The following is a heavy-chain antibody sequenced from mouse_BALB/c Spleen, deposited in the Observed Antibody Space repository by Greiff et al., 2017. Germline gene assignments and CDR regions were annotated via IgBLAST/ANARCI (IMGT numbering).Heavy chain of an antibody. J-gene: IGHJ4*01. CDR3: ARGGLWLRRRRPGMDY. Sequence: QVQLQQPGAELVKPGASVKMSCKASGYTFTSYNMHWVKQTPGQGLEWIGAIYPGNGDTSYNQKFKGKATLTADKSSSTAYMQLSSLTSEDSAVYYCARGGLWLRRRRPGMDYWGQGTSVTVSS. CDR2: IYPGNGDT. CDR1: GYTFTSYN. D-gene: IGHD2-2*01. V-gene: IGHV1-12*01.